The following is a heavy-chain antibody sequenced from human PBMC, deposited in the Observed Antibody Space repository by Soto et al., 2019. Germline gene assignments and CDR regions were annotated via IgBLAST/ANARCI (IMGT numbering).Heavy chain of an antibody. Sequence: EVQLLESGGGLVQPGGSLRLSCRTSGFTFSNYGMSWVRQAPGKGLEWVSGISGSGGSTYYADSVKGRFAISRDNSKNTLYLQINSLGVEDTAVYYCAKMEGPTAYYYAMDVWGQGTTVTVSS. D-gene: IGHD1-1*01. CDR1: GFTFSNYG. CDR2: ISGSGGST. J-gene: IGHJ6*02. CDR3: AKMEGPTAYYYAMDV. V-gene: IGHV3-23*01.